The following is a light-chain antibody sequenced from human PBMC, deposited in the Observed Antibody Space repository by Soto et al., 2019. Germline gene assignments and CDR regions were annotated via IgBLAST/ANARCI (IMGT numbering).Light chain of an antibody. CDR2: GAS. CDR3: QQYGRSPRT. J-gene: IGKJ1*01. V-gene: IGKV3-20*01. CDR1: QSVSSSS. Sequence: EFVLTHSPGTLSLSPGEGATFSCRASQSVSSSSLAWYQQRRGQAHRLLILGASSSATGIPDRFSGSGAGTDFTLTISRLEPEDFTVYYCQQYGRSPRTFGQGTTVDMK.